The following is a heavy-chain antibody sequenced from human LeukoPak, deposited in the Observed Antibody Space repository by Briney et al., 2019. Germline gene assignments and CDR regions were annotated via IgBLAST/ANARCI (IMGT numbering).Heavy chain of an antibody. CDR1: GGTFSSYA. CDR2: IIPIFGTA. V-gene: IGHV1-69*05. D-gene: IGHD3-10*01. J-gene: IGHJ4*02. CDR3: ARLGYGSGSYSNRLDY. Sequence: SVKVSCKASGGTFSSYAISCVRQAPGQGLEWMGGIIPIFGTANYAQKFQGRVTITTDESTSTAYMELSSLRSEDTAVYYCARLGYGSGSYSNRLDYWGQGTLVTVSS.